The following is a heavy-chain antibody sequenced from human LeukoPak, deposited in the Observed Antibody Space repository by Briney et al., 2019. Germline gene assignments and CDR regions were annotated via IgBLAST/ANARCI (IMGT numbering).Heavy chain of an antibody. CDR1: GFTFDDYG. V-gene: IGHV3-9*01. CDR3: AKSRMLRGVSGFDP. D-gene: IGHD3-10*01. Sequence: GGSLRLSCAASGFTFDDYGMHWIRQAPGKGLERVSGISWNSATRGYADSVRGRFTISRDNAKNSLYLQMNSLRPEDTAFYYCAKSRMLRGVSGFDPWGQGTLVTVSS. J-gene: IGHJ5*02. CDR2: ISWNSATR.